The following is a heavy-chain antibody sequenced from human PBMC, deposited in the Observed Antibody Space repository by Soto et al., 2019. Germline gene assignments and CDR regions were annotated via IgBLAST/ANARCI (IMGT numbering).Heavy chain of an antibody. D-gene: IGHD3-16*02. Sequence: SETLSLTCAVSGGSISSGCDSCSWIRQPPGNGWEWIGYIYHSGSTYHNPSLRSRVTISVDKSKNQFSLKLSSVTAADTAVYYCVICRETWGSHPIYHYGMAVWCQGPLV. CDR1: GGSISSGCDS. CDR3: VICRETWGSHPIYHYGMAV. J-gene: IGHJ6*02. V-gene: IGHV4-30-2*01. CDR2: IYHSGST.